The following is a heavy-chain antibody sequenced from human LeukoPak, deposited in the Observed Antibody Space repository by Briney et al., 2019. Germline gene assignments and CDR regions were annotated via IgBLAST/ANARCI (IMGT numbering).Heavy chain of an antibody. CDR2: IIPIFGTA. CDR1: GGTFISYA. D-gene: IGHD6-13*01. Sequence: GASVKVSCKASGGTFISYAISWVRQAPGQGLEWMGGIIPIFGTANYAQKFQGRVTITADESTSTAYMELSSLRSEDTAVYYCARFEGSSSWYRVGLYYYGMDVWGQGTTVTVSS. V-gene: IGHV1-69*13. CDR3: ARFEGSSSWYRVGLYYYGMDV. J-gene: IGHJ6*02.